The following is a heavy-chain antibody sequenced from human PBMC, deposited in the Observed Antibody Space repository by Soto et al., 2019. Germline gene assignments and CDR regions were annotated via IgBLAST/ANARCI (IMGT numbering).Heavy chain of an antibody. CDR3: VRASYYYDSSGYYFYFDY. CDR1: GFTFSSYW. CDR2: INSDGSST. J-gene: IGHJ4*02. Sequence: GGSLRLSCAASGFTFSSYWMHWVRQAPGKGLVWVSRINSDGSSTSYADSVKGRFTISRDNAKNTLYLQMNSLRAEDTAVYYCVRASYYYDSSGYYFYFDYWGQGTLVTVSS. D-gene: IGHD3-22*01. V-gene: IGHV3-74*01.